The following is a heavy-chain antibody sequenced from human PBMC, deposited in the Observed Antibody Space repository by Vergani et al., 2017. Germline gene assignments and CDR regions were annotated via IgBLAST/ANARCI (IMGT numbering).Heavy chain of an antibody. J-gene: IGHJ6*02. CDR2: IYYSGST. D-gene: IGHD2-15*01. CDR1: GCSISSYY. V-gene: IGHV4-59*01. Sequence: QVQLQESGPGLVKPSETLSLTCTVSGCSISSYYWSWIRQPPGKGLEWIGYIYYSGSTNYNPSLKSRVTISVDTSKNQFSLKLSSVTAADTAVYYCARDWGYCSGGSCHQGYGMDVWGQGTTVNVSS. CDR3: ARDWGYCSGGSCHQGYGMDV.